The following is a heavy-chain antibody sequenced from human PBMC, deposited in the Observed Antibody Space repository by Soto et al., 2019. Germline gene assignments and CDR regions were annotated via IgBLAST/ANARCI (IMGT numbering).Heavy chain of an antibody. CDR1: GYTFSNFG. CDR2: ISPNSEKT. J-gene: IGHJ5*02. D-gene: IGHD3-9*01. Sequence: ASVKVSCKASGYTFSNFGISWGRQAPGEGLEWMGWISPNSEKTKIAQRFQGRVTMTTDISTSTSYLELRGLTSDDTAVYYCTNDAEFHAIPTGYFANDLWG. CDR3: TNDAEFHAIPTGYFANDL. V-gene: IGHV1-18*01.